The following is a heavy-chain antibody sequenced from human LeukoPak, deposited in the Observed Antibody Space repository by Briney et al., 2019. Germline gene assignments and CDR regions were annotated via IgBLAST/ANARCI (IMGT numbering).Heavy chain of an antibody. D-gene: IGHD6-6*01. CDR3: AREGQQLVPPFDY. CDR1: GSIRSGSYY. CDR2: IYVSGST. J-gene: IGHJ4*02. V-gene: IGHV4-61*02. Sequence: SETLSLTCTVSGSIRSGSYYWSWIRQPAGKGLEWIGRIYVSGSTNYNPSLESRVTISVDTSKNQFSLQLTSLTAADTAVYYCAREGQQLVPPFDYWGQGTLVTVSS.